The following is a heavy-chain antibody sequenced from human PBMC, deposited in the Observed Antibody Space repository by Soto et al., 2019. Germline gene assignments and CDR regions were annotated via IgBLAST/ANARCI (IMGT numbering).Heavy chain of an antibody. CDR2: INAGNGNT. V-gene: IGHV1-3*01. CDR3: ARDALITIFGVVIPRYNWFDP. Sequence: GASVKVSCTASGYTFTSYARHWVRQAPGQRLEWMGWINAGNGNTKYSQKFQGRVTITRDTSASTAYMELSSLRSEDTAVYYCARDALITIFGVVIPRYNWFDPWGQGTLVTSPQ. J-gene: IGHJ5*02. D-gene: IGHD3-3*01. CDR1: GYTFTSYA.